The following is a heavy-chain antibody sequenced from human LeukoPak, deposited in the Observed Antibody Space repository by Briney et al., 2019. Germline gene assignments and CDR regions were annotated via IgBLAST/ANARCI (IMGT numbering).Heavy chain of an antibody. J-gene: IGHJ4*02. CDR2: IKQDGSDK. V-gene: IGHV3-7*01. D-gene: IGHD6-6*01. CDR3: AKDEYSSSDFDY. Sequence: GGSLRLSCAASGFTFSSYWMSWVRQAPGKGLEWVANIKQDGSDKNYVDSVKGRFTISRDNAKNSLYLQMNSLRAEDTAVYYCAKDEYSSSDFDYWGQGTLVTVSS. CDR1: GFTFSSYW.